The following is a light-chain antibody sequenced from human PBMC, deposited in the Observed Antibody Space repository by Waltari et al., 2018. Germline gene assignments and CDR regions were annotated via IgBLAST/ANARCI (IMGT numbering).Light chain of an antibody. CDR2: KAS. CDR1: QYISSW. Sequence: DIQMTQSPSTLSASVGDRVTITCRASQYISSWLAWYQQKPGKAPKLRIYKASILESGVPSRFSGSGSGTDFTLTISSLQPEDFATYYCQQTNSLPLTFGGGTKVDIK. J-gene: IGKJ4*01. V-gene: IGKV1-5*03. CDR3: QQTNSLPLT.